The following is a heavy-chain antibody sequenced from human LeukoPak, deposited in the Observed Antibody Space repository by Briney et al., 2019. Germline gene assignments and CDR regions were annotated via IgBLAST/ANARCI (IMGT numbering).Heavy chain of an antibody. J-gene: IGHJ4*02. V-gene: IGHV4-34*01. D-gene: IGHD1-26*01. CDR2: INHSGST. CDR1: GGSFGGYY. CDR3: ASYAPVSGSLDY. Sequence: SETLSLTCAVYGGSFGGYYWSWIRQPPGKGLEWIGEINHSGSTNYNPSLKSRVTISVDTSKNQFSLKLSSVTAADTAVYYCASYAPVSGSLDYWGQGTLVTVSS.